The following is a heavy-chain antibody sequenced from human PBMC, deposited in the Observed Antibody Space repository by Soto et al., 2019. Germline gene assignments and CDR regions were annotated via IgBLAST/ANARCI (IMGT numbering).Heavy chain of an antibody. D-gene: IGHD3-3*01. CDR2: IYYSGST. Sequence: ETLSLTCTVSGGSISSYYWSWIRQPPGKGLEWIGYIYYSGSTNYNPSLKSRVTISVDTSKNQFSLKLSSVTAADTAVYYCAGGIFGVVIGSLDVWGKGTTVTVSS. J-gene: IGHJ6*04. V-gene: IGHV4-59*01. CDR3: AGGIFGVVIGSLDV. CDR1: GGSISSYY.